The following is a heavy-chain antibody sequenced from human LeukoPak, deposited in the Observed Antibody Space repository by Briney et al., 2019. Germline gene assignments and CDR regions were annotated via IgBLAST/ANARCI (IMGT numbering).Heavy chain of an antibody. J-gene: IGHJ4*02. CDR1: GASVDLGDYY. D-gene: IGHD1-26*01. Sequence: PSETLSLTCTVSGASVDLGDYYWTWIRQPPGKALEWIGYIYHSGSSYYNPSLKSRTSISSDTSKNHFSLTLSSVTAADTALYYCARYSSHSGSFSFDYWGQGALVNVSS. V-gene: IGHV4-30-4*01. CDR3: ARYSSHSGSFSFDY. CDR2: IYHSGSS.